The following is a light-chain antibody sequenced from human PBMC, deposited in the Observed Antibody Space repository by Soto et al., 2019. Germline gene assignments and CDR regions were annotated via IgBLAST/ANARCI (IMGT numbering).Light chain of an antibody. CDR2: KAS. CDR1: QNIRSR. V-gene: IGKV1-5*03. Sequence: DIQTTQSPSTLSASVGDRVTITCRASQNIRSRLAWYQQKAGKAPNLLIYKASRLESGVPSRFSGSGSETEFTLTISGLQPGDSATYYCQQYNSYSPTFGQGTKVDIK. J-gene: IGKJ1*01. CDR3: QQYNSYSPT.